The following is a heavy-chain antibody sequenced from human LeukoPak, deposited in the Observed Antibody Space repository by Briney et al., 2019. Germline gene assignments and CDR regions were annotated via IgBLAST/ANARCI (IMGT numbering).Heavy chain of an antibody. CDR2: ISGSGGST. J-gene: IGHJ4*02. CDR1: GFTFSSYA. V-gene: IGHV3-23*01. D-gene: IGHD3-22*01. Sequence: QPGGSLRLSCAASGFTFSSYAMSWVRQAPGKGLEWVSAISGSGGSTYYADSVKGRFTISRDNAKNSLYLQMNSLRAEDTAVYYCARATNYYYDSSGYPPFDYWGQGTLVTVSS. CDR3: ARATNYYYDSSGYPPFDY.